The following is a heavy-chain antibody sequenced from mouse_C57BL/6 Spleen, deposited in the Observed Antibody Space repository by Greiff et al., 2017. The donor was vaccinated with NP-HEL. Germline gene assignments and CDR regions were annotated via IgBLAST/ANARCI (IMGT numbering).Heavy chain of an antibody. CDR2: INPNNGGT. D-gene: IGHD2-1*01. Sequence: VQLKQSGPELVKPGASVKISCKASGYTFTDYYMNWVKQSHGKSLEWIGDINPNNGGTSYNQKFKGKATLTVDKSSITAYMELRSLTSEHSAVYYCARSPYGNPLAYWGQGTLVTVSA. V-gene: IGHV1-26*01. CDR3: ARSPYGNPLAY. J-gene: IGHJ3*01. CDR1: GYTFTDYY.